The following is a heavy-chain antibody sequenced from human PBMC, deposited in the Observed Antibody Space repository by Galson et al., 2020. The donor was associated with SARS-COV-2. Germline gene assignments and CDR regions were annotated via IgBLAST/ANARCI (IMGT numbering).Heavy chain of an antibody. CDR1: GFTFSSYT. D-gene: IGHD1-1*01. J-gene: IGHJ4*02. CDR2: IRSSSGTI. CDR3: VRERLEY. Sequence: GESLKISCAASGFTFSSYTMNWVRQTPVKGLELVAYIRSSSGTIYYADSVKGRFTISRDNAKSSLYLQLNSLRVEDTAVYYCVRERLEYWGQGTLVTVSS. V-gene: IGHV3-48*04.